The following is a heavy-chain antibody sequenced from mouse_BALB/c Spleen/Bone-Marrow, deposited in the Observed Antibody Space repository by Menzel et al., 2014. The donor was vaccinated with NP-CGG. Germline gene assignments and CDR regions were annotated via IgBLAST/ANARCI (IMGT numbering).Heavy chain of an antibody. J-gene: IGHJ3*01. V-gene: IGHV14-3*02. Sequence: VQLQQSGAELVKPGASVKLSCTASGFNFTDTYMYWVKRRPEQGLEWIGRIDPANGNTKYDPKFQDKATITVDKSSNTAYLQLSRLTSEDTAVYYCARYYYVSSLFAYWGQGTLVTVSA. D-gene: IGHD1-1*01. CDR2: IDPANGNT. CDR3: ARYYYVSSLFAY. CDR1: GFNFTDTY.